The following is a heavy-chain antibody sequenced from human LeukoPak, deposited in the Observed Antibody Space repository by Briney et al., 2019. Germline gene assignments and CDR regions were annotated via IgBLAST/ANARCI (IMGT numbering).Heavy chain of an antibody. D-gene: IGHD3-9*01. Sequence: ASVKVSCKASGYTFTTYGISWVRQAPGQGLEWMGWISAYNGNTNYAQKLQGRVTMTTDTSTSTAYMELRSLRSDDTAVYYCARDGDELRYFDWLLGDWFDPWGQGTLVTVSS. CDR2: ISAYNGNT. V-gene: IGHV1-18*01. J-gene: IGHJ5*02. CDR3: ARDGDELRYFDWLLGDWFDP. CDR1: GYTFTTYG.